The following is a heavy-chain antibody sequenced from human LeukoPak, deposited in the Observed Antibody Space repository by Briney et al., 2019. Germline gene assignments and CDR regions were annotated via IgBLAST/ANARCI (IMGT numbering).Heavy chain of an antibody. J-gene: IGHJ6*03. Sequence: ASVKVSCKASGYTFTKYAISWVRQAPGQGLEWMGWISPYNGDTNYPHKLQGRVTMTADTSTSTASMELRSLRSDDTAVYYCAREESQEVTYYDVLTGETSNSYYYYYIDVWGKGTTVTVSS. CDR1: GYTFTKYA. CDR2: ISPYNGDT. V-gene: IGHV1-18*01. CDR3: AREESQEVTYYDVLTGETSNSYYYYYIDV. D-gene: IGHD3-9*01.